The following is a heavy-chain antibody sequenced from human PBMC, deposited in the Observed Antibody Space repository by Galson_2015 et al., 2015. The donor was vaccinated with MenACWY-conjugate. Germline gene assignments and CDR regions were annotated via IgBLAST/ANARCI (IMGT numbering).Heavy chain of an antibody. CDR2: INRDGSGK. V-gene: IGHV3-74*01. J-gene: IGHJ4*02. Sequence: SLRLSCAASGFTFSSYWMHWVRQAPGKGLEWVSNINRDGSGKNYADSVKGRFTISRDNAKNTLYLQMNRLRAEDTAVYYCVRVGEVEDGWLQFDYWGQGTLVTVSS. CDR3: VRVGEVEDGWLQFDY. D-gene: IGHD2-21*01. CDR1: GFTFSSYW.